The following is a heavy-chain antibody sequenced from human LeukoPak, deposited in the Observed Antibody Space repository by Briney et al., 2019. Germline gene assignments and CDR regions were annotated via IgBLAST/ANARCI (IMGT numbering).Heavy chain of an antibody. V-gene: IGHV3-7*01. D-gene: IGHD3-10*01. CDR1: GFTFSSYW. CDR2: IKQDGSEK. Sequence: GGSLRLSCAASGFTFSSYWMSWVRQAPGKGLEWVANIKQDGSEKYYVDSVKGRFTISRDNAKNSLYLQMNSLRAEDTAVYYYARKGLLYPYYYYMDVWGKGTTVTVSS. J-gene: IGHJ6*03. CDR3: ARKGLLYPYYYYMDV.